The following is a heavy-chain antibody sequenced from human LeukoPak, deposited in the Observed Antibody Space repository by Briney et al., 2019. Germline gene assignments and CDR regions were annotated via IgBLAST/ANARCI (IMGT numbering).Heavy chain of an antibody. V-gene: IGHV3-13*01. CDR3: ARHHLHCSSTSCYGGKYGFDI. D-gene: IGHD2-2*01. J-gene: IGHJ3*02. CDR2: IGTAGDT. CDR1: GFTFSSYD. Sequence: PGGSLRLSCAASGFTFSSYDMHWVRQATGKGLEWVSAIGTAGDTYYPGSVKGRFTISRENAKNSLYLQMNSLRAGDTAVYYCARHHLHCSSTSCYGGKYGFDIWGQGTMVTVSS.